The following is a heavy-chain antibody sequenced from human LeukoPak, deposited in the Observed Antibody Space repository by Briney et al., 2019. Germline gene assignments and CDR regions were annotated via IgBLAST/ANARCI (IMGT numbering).Heavy chain of an antibody. V-gene: IGHV4-61*01. CDR2: IYYSGGT. CDR3: ASSIAAADIFDY. D-gene: IGHD6-13*01. Sequence: SSETLSLTCTVSGGSVSSGSYYWSWIRQPPGKGLEWIGYIYYSGGTNYNPSLKSRVAISVDTFKNQFSLKLSSVTAADTAVYYCASSIAAADIFDYWGQGTLVTVSS. J-gene: IGHJ4*02. CDR1: GGSVSSGSYY.